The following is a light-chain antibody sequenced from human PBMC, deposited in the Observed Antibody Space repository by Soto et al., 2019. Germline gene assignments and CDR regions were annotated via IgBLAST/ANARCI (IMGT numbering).Light chain of an antibody. CDR2: GAS. CDR3: QQYGSSPAWT. CDR1: QSVSSSY. Sequence: EIVLTQSPGTLSLSPGERATLSCRASQSVSSSYLAWYQPKPGQAPRLLIYGASSRATGIPERFSGSGSGTDFTLTISRLEPEDFAVYYCQQYGSSPAWTFGQGTKVEIK. J-gene: IGKJ1*01. V-gene: IGKV3-20*01.